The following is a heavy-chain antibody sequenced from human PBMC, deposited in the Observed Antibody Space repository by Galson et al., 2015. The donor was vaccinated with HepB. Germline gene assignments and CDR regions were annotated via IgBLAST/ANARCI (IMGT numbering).Heavy chain of an antibody. CDR2: ISRNGYMI. CDR1: GFTFGAYK. Sequence: SLRLSCAASGFTFGAYKMHWVRQAPGKGLEWISFISRNGYMIYYAESVKGRFTISRDNGKNSLYLQMNSLRIEDTAFYYCVRDDALWSWYFDSWGQGILVTVSS. D-gene: IGHD3-10*01. J-gene: IGHJ4*02. CDR3: VRDDALWSWYFDS. V-gene: IGHV3-48*03.